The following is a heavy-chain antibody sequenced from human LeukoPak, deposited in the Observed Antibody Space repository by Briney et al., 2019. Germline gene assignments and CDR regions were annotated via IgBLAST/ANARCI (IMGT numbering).Heavy chain of an antibody. CDR2: IKQDGSEK. CDR3: ARSETVGALAYCGGDCLYYFDY. CDR1: GFTFSSYW. Sequence: GGSLRLSCAASGFTFSSYWMSWVRQAPGKGLEWVANIKQDGSEKYYVDSVKGRFTISRDNAKNSLYLQMNSLRAEDTAVYYCARSETVGALAYCGGDCLYYFDYWGQGTLVTVSS. J-gene: IGHJ4*02. V-gene: IGHV3-7*01. D-gene: IGHD2-21*02.